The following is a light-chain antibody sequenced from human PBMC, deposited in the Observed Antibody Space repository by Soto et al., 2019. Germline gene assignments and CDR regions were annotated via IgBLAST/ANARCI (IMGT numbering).Light chain of an antibody. V-gene: IGKV3-20*01. CDR3: QQSYITPPIT. CDR1: QSVSNNY. CDR2: GAS. Sequence: EIVLTQSPGTLSLSPGERATLSCRASQSVSNNYLAWYQQKPGQAPRLLIYGASNRATGIPDRFSGSGSGTDFTLTIDGLQPEDYAVYYCQQSYITPPITFGQGTRLQIK. J-gene: IGKJ5*01.